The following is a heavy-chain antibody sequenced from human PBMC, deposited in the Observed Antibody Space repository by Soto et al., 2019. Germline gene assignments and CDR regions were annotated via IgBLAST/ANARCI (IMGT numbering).Heavy chain of an antibody. D-gene: IGHD3-22*01. V-gene: IGHV1-58*01. J-gene: IGHJ3*02. CDR2: IVVGSGNT. CDR1: GFTFTSSA. CDR3: AAWGGRTYCYDSSGYRDAFDI. Sequence: SVKVSCKASGFTFTSSAVQWVRQARGQRLEWIGWIVVGSGNTNYAQKFQERVTITRDMSTSTAYMELSSLRSEDTAVYYCAAWGGRTYCYDSSGYRDAFDIWGQGTMVTVSS.